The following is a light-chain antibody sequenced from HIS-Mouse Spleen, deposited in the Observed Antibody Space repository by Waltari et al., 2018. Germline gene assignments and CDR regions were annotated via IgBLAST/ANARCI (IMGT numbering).Light chain of an antibody. CDR2: EVS. CDR3: SSYAGSNNYV. J-gene: IGLJ1*01. CDR1: SSHVGRYND. Sequence: QSALTQPPSASGSPGPSVPISCTATSSHVGRYNDASWYQQHPGKAPKLMIYEVSKRPSGVPDRFSGSKSGNTASLTVSGLQAEDEADYYCSSYAGSNNYVFGTGTKVTVL. V-gene: IGLV2-8*01.